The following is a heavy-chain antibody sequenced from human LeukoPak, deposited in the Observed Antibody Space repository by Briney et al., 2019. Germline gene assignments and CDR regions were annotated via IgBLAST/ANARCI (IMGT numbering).Heavy chain of an antibody. V-gene: IGHV3-7*01. CDR3: ARDLSYYDSSGYYGIPYYFDY. CDR1: GFTFSSYA. D-gene: IGHD3-22*01. J-gene: IGHJ4*02. Sequence: GGSLRLSCAASGFTFSSYAMSWVRQAPGKGLEWVANIKQDGSEKYYVDSVKGRFTISRDNAKNSLYLQMNSLRAEDTAVYYCARDLSYYDSSGYYGIPYYFDYWGQGTLVTVSS. CDR2: IKQDGSEK.